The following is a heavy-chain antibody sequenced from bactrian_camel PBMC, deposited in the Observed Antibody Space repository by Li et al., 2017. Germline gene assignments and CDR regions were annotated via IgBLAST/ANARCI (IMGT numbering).Heavy chain of an antibody. V-gene: IGHV3S53*01. D-gene: IGHD2*01. Sequence: QVQLVESGGGSAQAGGSLTLSCVASGATDSIGYMGWFRQAPGKEREGVATIYTAGALYYADSVKGRFTISQDNAENTVSLQMVSLKPEDTAMYYCAARRGGCIGWERQTMYPYWGQGTQVTVS. CDR2: IYTAGAL. CDR3: AARRGGCIGWERQTMYPY. CDR1: GATDSIGY. J-gene: IGHJ4*01.